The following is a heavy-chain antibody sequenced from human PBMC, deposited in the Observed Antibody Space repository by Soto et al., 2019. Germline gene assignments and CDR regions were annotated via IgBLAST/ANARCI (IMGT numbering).Heavy chain of an antibody. CDR1: GFTFRSYA. CDR3: AKDPHRNYGSEYGYYYYYGMDV. CDR2: ISYDEIYK. Sequence: PGGSLRLSCAASGFTFRSYAMHWVRQAPGKGLEWVAIISYDEIYKYYADSVKGRFTISRDNSKNTLYLQMNSLRAEDTAVYYCAKDPHRNYGSEYGYYYYYGMDVWGQGTTVTVSS. J-gene: IGHJ6*02. V-gene: IGHV3-30-3*01. D-gene: IGHD3-10*01.